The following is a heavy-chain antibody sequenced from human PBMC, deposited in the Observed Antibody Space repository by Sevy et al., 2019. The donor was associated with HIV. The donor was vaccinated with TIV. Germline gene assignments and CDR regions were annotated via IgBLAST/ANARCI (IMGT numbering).Heavy chain of an antibody. V-gene: IGHV4-30-2*01. CDR2: IYHSGST. D-gene: IGHD2-15*01. CDR1: GGSISSGGYS. J-gene: IGHJ4*02. CDR3: ARVRGDFCSGGSCHGGYFDY. Sequence: SETLSLTCAVSGGSISSGGYSWSWIRQPPGKGLEWIGYIYHSGSTYYNPSLKSRVTISVDRSKNQFSLKLSSVTAAETAVYYCARVRGDFCSGGSCHGGYFDYWGQGTLVTVSS.